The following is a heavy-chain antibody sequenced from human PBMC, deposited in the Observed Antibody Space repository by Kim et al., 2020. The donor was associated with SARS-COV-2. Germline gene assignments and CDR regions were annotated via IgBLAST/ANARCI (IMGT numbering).Heavy chain of an antibody. CDR1: GGSISSYY. Sequence: SETLSLTCTVSGGSISSYYWSWIRQPPGKGLEWIGYIYYSGSTNYNPSLKSRVTISVDTSKNQFSLKLSSVTAADTAVYYCARLRDYYDSSGQDYWGQGT. CDR2: IYYSGST. V-gene: IGHV4-59*08. CDR3: ARLRDYYDSSGQDY. J-gene: IGHJ4*02. D-gene: IGHD3-22*01.